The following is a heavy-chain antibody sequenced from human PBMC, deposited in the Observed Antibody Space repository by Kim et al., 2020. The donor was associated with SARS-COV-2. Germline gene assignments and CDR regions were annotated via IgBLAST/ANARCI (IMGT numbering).Heavy chain of an antibody. CDR2: SGRRT. V-gene: IGHV3-48*02. CDR3: ARGRAY. Sequence: SGRRTLYADSAKSRFTISRDNAKNSLYLDMSSLRDEDTAVYYCARGRAYWGRGTLVTVSS. J-gene: IGHJ4*02.